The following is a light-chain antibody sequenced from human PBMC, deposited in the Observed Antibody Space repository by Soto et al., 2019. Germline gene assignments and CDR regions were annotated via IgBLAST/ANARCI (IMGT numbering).Light chain of an antibody. CDR1: SSDVGGYNY. CDR2: EVS. CDR3: SSHASYSTRV. J-gene: IGLJ1*01. Sequence: LTQPASVSGSPGQSIAISCTGTSSDVGGYNYVSWYQQHPGKAPKLMIHEVSNRPSGISDRFSGSKSGNTASLTISGLQADDEADYYCSSHASYSTRVFGTGTKVTLL. V-gene: IGLV2-14*01.